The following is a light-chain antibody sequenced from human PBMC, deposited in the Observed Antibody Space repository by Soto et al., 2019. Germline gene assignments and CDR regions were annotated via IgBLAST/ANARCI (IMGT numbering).Light chain of an antibody. CDR1: SSDIGGYNY. CDR2: QVN. CDR3: SSYTSGSTPYV. V-gene: IGLV2-14*01. J-gene: IGLJ1*01. Sequence: QSVLTQPASVSGSPGQSITISCTGSSSDIGGYNYVSWYQHLPGKAPRLLIYQVNNRPSGVSDRFSGSKSGNTASLTISGLQAEDEADYYCSSYTSGSTPYVFGGGTKVTVL.